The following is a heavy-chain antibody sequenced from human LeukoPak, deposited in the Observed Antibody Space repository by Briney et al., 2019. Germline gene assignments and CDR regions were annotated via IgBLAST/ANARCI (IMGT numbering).Heavy chain of an antibody. J-gene: IGHJ6*02. CDR2: IWYDGSNK. D-gene: IGHD3-22*01. Sequence: GGSLRLSCAASGFTFSSYGMHWVRQAPGKGLEWVAVIWYDGSNKYYADSVKGRFTISRDSSKNTLYLQMNSLRAEDTAVYYCARVSGDSSGSPYGMDVWGQGTTVTVSS. V-gene: IGHV3-33*01. CDR3: ARVSGDSSGSPYGMDV. CDR1: GFTFSSYG.